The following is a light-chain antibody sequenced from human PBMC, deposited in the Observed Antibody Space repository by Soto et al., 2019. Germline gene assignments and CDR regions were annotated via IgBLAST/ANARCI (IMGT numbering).Light chain of an antibody. CDR1: QSVSSD. J-gene: IGKJ4*01. V-gene: IGKV3-11*01. Sequence: EIVMTQSPATLSVSPGERATLSCRASQSVSSDLAWYQQQPGQAPRLLIYDASNRATGIPARFSGSGSATDFTLTISSLEPEDFAVYYCQQRSNWPPLTFGGGTKVDIK. CDR2: DAS. CDR3: QQRSNWPPLT.